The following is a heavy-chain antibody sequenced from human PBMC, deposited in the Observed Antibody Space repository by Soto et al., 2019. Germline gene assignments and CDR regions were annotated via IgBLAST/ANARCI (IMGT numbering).Heavy chain of an antibody. D-gene: IGHD2-15*01. CDR3: AREWEYCSGGSCRLYYYYYMDV. V-gene: IGHV1-69*02. J-gene: IGHJ6*03. Sequence: QVQLVQSGAEVKKPGSSVKVSCKASGGTFSSYTISWVRQAPGQGLEWMGRIIPILGIANYAQKFQGRVTITADKSTSTGYMELSSLRSEDTAVYYCAREWEYCSGGSCRLYYYYYMDVWGKGTTVTVSS. CDR1: GGTFSSYT. CDR2: IIPILGIA.